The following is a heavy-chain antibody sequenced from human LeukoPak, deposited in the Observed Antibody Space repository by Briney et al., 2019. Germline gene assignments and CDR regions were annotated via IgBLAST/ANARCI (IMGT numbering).Heavy chain of an antibody. D-gene: IGHD3-10*01. J-gene: IGHJ6*02. V-gene: IGHV4-34*01. CDR1: GGSLSGYY. CDR3: ARAMMVRGPSVYYYGMDV. CDR2: INHSGST. Sequence: SETLSLTCAVYGGSLSGYYWSWIRQPPGKGLEWIGEINHSGSTNYNPSLKSRVTISVDTSKNQFSLKLSSVTAADTAVYYCARAMMVRGPSVYYYGMDVWGQGTTVTVSS.